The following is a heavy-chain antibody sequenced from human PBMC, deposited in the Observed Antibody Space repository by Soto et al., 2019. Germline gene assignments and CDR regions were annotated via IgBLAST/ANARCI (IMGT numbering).Heavy chain of an antibody. J-gene: IGHJ4*02. CDR3: ARDRRGYSYGYRFDY. Sequence: PSETLSLTCAVYGGSFIGYYWSWIRQPPGKGLEWIGEINHSGSTNYNPSLKSRVTISVDTSKNQFSLKLSSVTAADTAVYYCARDRRGYSYGYRFDYWGQGTLVTVSS. CDR1: GGSFIGYY. CDR2: INHSGST. D-gene: IGHD5-18*01. V-gene: IGHV4-34*01.